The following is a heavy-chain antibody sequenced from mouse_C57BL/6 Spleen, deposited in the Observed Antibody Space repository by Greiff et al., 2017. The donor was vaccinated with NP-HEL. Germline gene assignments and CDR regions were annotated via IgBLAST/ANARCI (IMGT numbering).Heavy chain of an antibody. Sequence: EVQLQQSGPELVKPGASVKISCKASGYTFTDYYMNWVKQSHGKSLEWIGDINPNNGGTSYNQKFKGKATLTVDKSSSTAYMELRSLTSEDSAVYYCARRGSNAGFAYWGQGTLVTVSA. J-gene: IGHJ3*01. V-gene: IGHV1-26*01. D-gene: IGHD2-5*01. CDR1: GYTFTDYY. CDR2: INPNNGGT. CDR3: ARRGSNAGFAY.